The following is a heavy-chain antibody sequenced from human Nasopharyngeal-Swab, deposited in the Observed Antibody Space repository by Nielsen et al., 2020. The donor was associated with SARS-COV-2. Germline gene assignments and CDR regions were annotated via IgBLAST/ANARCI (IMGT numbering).Heavy chain of an antibody. J-gene: IGHJ5*01. V-gene: IGHV4-59*01. CDR3: ASRGNSYGGNWFDS. Sequence: SEPLSLPCTVPGASISGYYWSWIRQPPGKGREWIGHIFYSGSTTYNPSLRSRVTISVDTSKNQFSLGLSSVTAADTAVYFCASRGNSYGGNWFDSWGLGSLVVVSS. CDR2: IFYSGST. CDR1: GASISGYY. D-gene: IGHD2/OR15-2a*01.